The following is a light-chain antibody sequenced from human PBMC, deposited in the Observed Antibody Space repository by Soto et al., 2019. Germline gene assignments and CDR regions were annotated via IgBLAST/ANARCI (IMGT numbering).Light chain of an antibody. Sequence: VVLTQSPGTLSMTPGERATLFCRASENIGSDYLAWYQHKPGQPPSLLIFAASTRHTGIPDRFNGSGSGTDFALTINRLEPEDFAVYFCQQYDGAPLTFGPGTKVDIK. J-gene: IGKJ3*01. CDR3: QQYDGAPLT. V-gene: IGKV3-20*01. CDR1: ENIGSDY. CDR2: AAS.